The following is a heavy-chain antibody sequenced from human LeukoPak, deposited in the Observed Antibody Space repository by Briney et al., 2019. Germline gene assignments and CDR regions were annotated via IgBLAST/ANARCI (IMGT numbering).Heavy chain of an antibody. CDR2: INHSGST. D-gene: IGHD1-26*01. CDR1: GGSFSGYY. V-gene: IGHV4-34*01. J-gene: IGHJ6*03. Sequence: PSETLSLTCAVYGGSFSGYYWSWIRQPPGKGLEWIGEINHSGSTNYNPSLKSRVTISVDTSKNQFSLKLSSVTAADTAVYYWARGDKLGSALYYMDVWGKGTTVTVSS. CDR3: ARGDKLGSALYYMDV.